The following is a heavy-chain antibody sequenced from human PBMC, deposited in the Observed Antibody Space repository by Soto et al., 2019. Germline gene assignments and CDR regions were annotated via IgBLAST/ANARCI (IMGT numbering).Heavy chain of an antibody. CDR2: ISYDGSNK. D-gene: IGHD3-9*01. J-gene: IGHJ6*02. V-gene: IGHV3-30*18. CDR1: GFTFSSYG. Sequence: QVQLVESGGGVVQPGRSLRLSCAASGFTFSSYGMHWVRQAPGKGLEWVAVISYDGSNKYYADSVKGRFTISRDNSKNTLYLQMNSLRAEDTAVYYCAKDRRSHYDILTGYYYYYGMDVWGQGTTVTVSS. CDR3: AKDRRSHYDILTGYYYYYGMDV.